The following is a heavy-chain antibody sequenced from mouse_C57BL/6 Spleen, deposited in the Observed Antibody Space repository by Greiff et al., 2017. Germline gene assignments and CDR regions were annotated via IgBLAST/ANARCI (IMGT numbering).Heavy chain of an antibody. CDR2: IDPEDGDT. Sequence: EVQLQQSGAELVRPGASVKLSCTASGFNIKDYYMHWVKQRPEQGLEWIGRIDPEDGDTEYAPKFQGKATMTADTSSNTAYLQLSSLTSEDTAVYYCTTTYYDYDERFAYWGQGTLVTVSA. J-gene: IGHJ3*01. V-gene: IGHV14-1*01. CDR3: TTTYYDYDERFAY. D-gene: IGHD2-4*01. CDR1: GFNIKDYY.